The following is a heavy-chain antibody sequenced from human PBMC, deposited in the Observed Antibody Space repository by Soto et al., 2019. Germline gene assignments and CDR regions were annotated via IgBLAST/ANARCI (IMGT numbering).Heavy chain of an antibody. CDR3: ARGHDFWSGSADGFDY. Sequence: QLQLQESGSGLVKPSQTLPLTCAVSGGSISSGGYSWSWIRQPPGKGLEWIGYIYHSGSTYYNPSLKSRVTISVDRSKNQFSLKLSSVTAADTAVYYCARGHDFWSGSADGFDYWGQGTLVTVSS. CDR2: IYHSGST. D-gene: IGHD3-3*01. CDR1: GGSISSGGYS. V-gene: IGHV4-30-2*01. J-gene: IGHJ4*02.